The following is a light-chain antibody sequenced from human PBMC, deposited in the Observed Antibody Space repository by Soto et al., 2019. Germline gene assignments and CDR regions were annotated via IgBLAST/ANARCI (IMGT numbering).Light chain of an antibody. J-gene: IGKJ4*01. CDR3: QQYGSTPLT. CDR1: QSVCNNN. V-gene: IGKV3-20*01. CDR2: DAS. Sequence: EIVLTQSPGTLSLSPGERATLSCRASQSVCNNNLAWYQQKPGQAPRFLIYDASSRATGIPDRFSGSGSGTDFTLTISRLEPEDFAVYYCQQYGSTPLTFGGGTKVEIK.